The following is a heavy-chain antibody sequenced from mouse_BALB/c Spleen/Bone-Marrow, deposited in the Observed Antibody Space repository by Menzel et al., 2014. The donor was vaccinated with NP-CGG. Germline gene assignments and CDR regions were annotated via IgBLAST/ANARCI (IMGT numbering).Heavy chain of an antibody. Sequence: VQLQESGPGPVAPSQSLSITCTVSGFSLTSYGVHWVRQPPGKGLEWLGVIWAGGSTNYNSALMSRLSISKDNSKSQVFLKMNSLQTDDTAMYYCARDWLRRAMDYWGQGTSVTVSS. CDR3: ARDWLRRAMDY. D-gene: IGHD2-2*01. V-gene: IGHV2-9*02. J-gene: IGHJ4*01. CDR1: GFSLTSYG. CDR2: IWAGGST.